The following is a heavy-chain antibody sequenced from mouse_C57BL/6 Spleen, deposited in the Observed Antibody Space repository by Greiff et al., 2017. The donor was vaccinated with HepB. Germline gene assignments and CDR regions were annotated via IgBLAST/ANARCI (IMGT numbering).Heavy chain of an antibody. J-gene: IGHJ1*03. V-gene: IGHV5-16*01. CDR2: INYDGSST. Sequence: DVMLVESEGGLVQPGSSMKLSCTASGFTFSDYYMAWVRQVPEKGLEWVANINYDGSSTYYLDSLKSRFIISRDNAKNILYLQMSSLKSEDTATYYCARDEYYYGSSHWYFDVWGTGTTVTVSS. D-gene: IGHD1-1*01. CDR1: GFTFSDYY. CDR3: ARDEYYYGSSHWYFDV.